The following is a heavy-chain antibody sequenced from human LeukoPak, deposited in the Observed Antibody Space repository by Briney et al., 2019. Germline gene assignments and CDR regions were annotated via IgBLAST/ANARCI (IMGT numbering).Heavy chain of an antibody. J-gene: IGHJ3*02. D-gene: IGHD3-22*01. CDR1: GGSISSYY. CDR3: ARDQAAYYDRSGYHYSATAAAFDI. CDR2: IYHSGST. Sequence: SETLSLTCTVSGGSISSYYWGWIRQPPGKGLEWIGSIYHSGSTYYNPSLKSRVTISVDTSKNQFSLKLSSVTAADTAVYYCARDQAAYYDRSGYHYSATAAAFDIWGQGTMVTVSS. V-gene: IGHV4-39*07.